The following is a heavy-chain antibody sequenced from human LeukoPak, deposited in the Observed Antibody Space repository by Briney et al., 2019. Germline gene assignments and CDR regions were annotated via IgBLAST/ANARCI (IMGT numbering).Heavy chain of an antibody. Sequence: SQTLSLTCAVSGGPISSGGYSWSWVRQPPGEGLDLVGYIYHSGSTYYNPSLQSRVTISLDRSKNQFSLKLSSMTAADTAVYYCASGNTGYDRDSFDIWGQGTMVTVSS. CDR3: ASGNTGYDRDSFDI. V-gene: IGHV4-30-2*01. CDR1: GGPISSGGYS. J-gene: IGHJ3*02. D-gene: IGHD5-12*01. CDR2: IYHSGST.